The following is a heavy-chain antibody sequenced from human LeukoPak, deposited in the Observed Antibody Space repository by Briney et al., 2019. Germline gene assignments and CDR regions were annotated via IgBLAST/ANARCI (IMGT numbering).Heavy chain of an antibody. CDR2: ISTTSGNI. CDR3: AGHFGAWHYFDY. D-gene: IGHD3-3*01. J-gene: IGHJ4*02. V-gene: IGHV3-21*01. CDR1: GFTFSSYS. Sequence: PGGSLRLSCAASGFTFSSYSMNWVRQAPGKGLEWVAAISTTSGNIYYADSVKGRFTISRDNSKNTLYLQMNSLRPEDTAVYYCAGHFGAWHYFDYWGQGTLVTVSS.